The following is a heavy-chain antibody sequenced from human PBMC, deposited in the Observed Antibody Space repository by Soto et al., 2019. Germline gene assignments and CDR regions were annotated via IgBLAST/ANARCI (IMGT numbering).Heavy chain of an antibody. CDR3: ARARDYGNYAGDFDY. J-gene: IGHJ4*02. Sequence: SETLCLTCTVSGDSISTYFLSWIRQPPGKGLEWIGYVYYSGSTNYNPSLKSRVTISVDTSKNQFSLKLNSVTAADTAVYYCARARDYGNYAGDFDYWGQGTLVTVSS. V-gene: IGHV4-59*01. CDR2: VYYSGST. CDR1: GDSISTYF. D-gene: IGHD4-17*01.